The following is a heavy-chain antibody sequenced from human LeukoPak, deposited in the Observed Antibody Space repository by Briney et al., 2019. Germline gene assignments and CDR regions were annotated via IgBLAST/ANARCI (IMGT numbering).Heavy chain of an antibody. J-gene: IGHJ5*02. Sequence: SETLSLTCTVSGGSISNYYWNWIRQPPGKGLEWIGYIYYSGSTAYNPSLKSRLTISLDTSKNQFSLKLSSVTAADTAVYYCARLNVRGVVLRGFWFDPWGQGTLVTVSS. CDR3: ARLNVRGVVLRGFWFDP. D-gene: IGHD3-10*02. CDR2: IYYSGST. V-gene: IGHV4-59*08. CDR1: GGSISNYY.